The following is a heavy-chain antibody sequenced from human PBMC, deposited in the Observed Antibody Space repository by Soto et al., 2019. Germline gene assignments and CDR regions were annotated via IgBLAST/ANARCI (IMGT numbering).Heavy chain of an antibody. CDR2: ISTNGGST. Sequence: GGSLRLSCSASGFTFSSYAMHWVRQAPGKGLEYVSSISTNGGSTHYADSVKGRFTISRDNSKNTQYLQMNNLRAEDTAVYYCAKPPDYNWNDYWGQGTLVTVSS. J-gene: IGHJ4*02. CDR3: AKPPDYNWNDY. CDR1: GFTFSSYA. D-gene: IGHD1-20*01. V-gene: IGHV3-64*04.